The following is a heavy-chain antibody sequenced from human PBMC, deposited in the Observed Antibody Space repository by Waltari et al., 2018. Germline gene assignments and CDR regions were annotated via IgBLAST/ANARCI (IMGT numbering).Heavy chain of an antibody. CDR2: IYYSGST. V-gene: IGHV4-59*01. D-gene: IGHD6-13*01. Sequence: QVQLQESGPGLVKPSETLSLTCTVSGGSISRYYWSWIRQPPGKGLEWIGYIYYSGSTNYNPSLKSRVTISVDTSKNQFSLKLSSVTAADTAVYYCARGIAAAAYYFDYWGQGTLVTVSS. CDR3: ARGIAAAAYYFDY. J-gene: IGHJ4*02. CDR1: GGSISRYY.